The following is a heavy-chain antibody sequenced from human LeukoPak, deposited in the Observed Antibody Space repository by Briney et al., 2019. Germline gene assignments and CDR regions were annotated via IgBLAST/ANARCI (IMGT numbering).Heavy chain of an antibody. D-gene: IGHD3-3*01. J-gene: IGHJ4*02. Sequence: GGSLRLSCAASGFTFSSYAMHWVRQAPGKGLEYVSAISSNGGRTYYANSVKGRFTISRDNSKNTLYLQMGSLRAEDMAVYCCARPIAGLYYDFWSGYLGHWGQGTLVTVSS. V-gene: IGHV3-64*01. CDR3: ARPIAGLYYDFWSGYLGH. CDR1: GFTFSSYA. CDR2: ISSNGGRT.